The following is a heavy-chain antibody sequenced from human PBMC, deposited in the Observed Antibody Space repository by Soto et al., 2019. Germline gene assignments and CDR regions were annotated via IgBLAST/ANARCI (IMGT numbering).Heavy chain of an antibody. J-gene: IGHJ4*02. CDR2: IIPIFGTA. V-gene: IGHV1-69*13. Sequence: SVKVSCKASGGTFSSYAISWVRQAPGQGLEWMGGIIPIFGTANYAQKFQGRVTITADESTSTAYMELSSLRSEDTAVYYCARSPTYYGDSDYWGQGTLVTVSS. D-gene: IGHD4-17*01. CDR3: ARSPTYYGDSDY. CDR1: GGTFSSYA.